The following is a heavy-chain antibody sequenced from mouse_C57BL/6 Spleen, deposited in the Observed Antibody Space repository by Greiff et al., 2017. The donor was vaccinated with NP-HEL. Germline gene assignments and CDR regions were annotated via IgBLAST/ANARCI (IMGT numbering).Heavy chain of an antibody. CDR3: ARSGYYGSAGYFDV. D-gene: IGHD1-1*01. J-gene: IGHJ1*03. CDR2: IYPGDGDT. Sequence: VQLQQSGAELVKPGASVKISCKASGYAFSSYWMNWVKQRPGKGLEWIGQIYPGDGDTNYNGKFKGKATLTADKSSSTAYMQLSSLTSEDSAVYFCARSGYYGSAGYFDVWGTGTTVTVSS. V-gene: IGHV1-80*01. CDR1: GYAFSSYW.